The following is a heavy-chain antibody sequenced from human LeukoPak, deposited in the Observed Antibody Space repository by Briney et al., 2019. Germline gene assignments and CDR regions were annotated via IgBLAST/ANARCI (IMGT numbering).Heavy chain of an antibody. J-gene: IGHJ4*02. Sequence: GGSLRLSCAASGFTFSSYWMGWVRQAPGKGLEWVANIKQDGSEKYYVDSVKGRFTISRDNAKNSLYLQMNSLRAEDTAVYYCARADVVVPAAYFDYWGQGTLVTVSS. D-gene: IGHD2-2*01. V-gene: IGHV3-7*01. CDR1: GFTFSSYW. CDR3: ARADVVVPAAYFDY. CDR2: IKQDGSEK.